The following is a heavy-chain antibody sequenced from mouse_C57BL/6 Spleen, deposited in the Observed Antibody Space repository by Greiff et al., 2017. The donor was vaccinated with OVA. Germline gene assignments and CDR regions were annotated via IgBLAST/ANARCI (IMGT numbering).Heavy chain of an antibody. CDR1: GYTFTSYW. V-gene: IGHV1-69*01. Sequence: VQLQQPGAELVMPGASVKLSCKASGYTFTSYWMHWVKQRPGQGLEWIGEIDPSDSYTNYNQKFKGKSTLTVDKSSSTAYMQLSSLTSEDSAVYYCARDIHYYGSSYGYFDVWGTGTTVTVSS. J-gene: IGHJ1*03. CDR3: ARDIHYYGSSYGYFDV. CDR2: IDPSDSYT. D-gene: IGHD1-1*01.